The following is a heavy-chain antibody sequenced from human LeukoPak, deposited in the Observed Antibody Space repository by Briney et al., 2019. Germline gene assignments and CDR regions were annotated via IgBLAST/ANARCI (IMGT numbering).Heavy chain of an antibody. CDR3: AKGPLIEVAGTTWDY. Sequence: GGSLRLSCAASGFIFSSYVMHWVRQAPGKGLEWVGLISYGGTNNKYYADSVKGRFTISRDNSKNTLYLQMNSLRAEDTALYYCAKGPLIEVAGTTWDYWGQGTLVTVSS. J-gene: IGHJ4*02. D-gene: IGHD6-19*01. CDR2: ISYGGTNNK. CDR1: GFIFSSYV. V-gene: IGHV3-30*04.